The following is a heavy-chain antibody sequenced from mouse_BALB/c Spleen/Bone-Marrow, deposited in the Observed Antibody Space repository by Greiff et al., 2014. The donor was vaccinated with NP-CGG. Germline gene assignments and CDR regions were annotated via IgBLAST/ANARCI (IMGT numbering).Heavy chain of an antibody. CDR2: ILPGSGST. CDR1: GYTFSSYW. Sequence: QVQLQQSGAELMKPGASVKISCKATGYTFSSYWIGWVKQRPGHGLEWIGEILPGSGSTNYNEKFKGKATFTADTSSNTAYMQLSSMTSEDAAVYYCARKEGYDGYPDYWGQGTTLTVSS. J-gene: IGHJ2*01. CDR3: ARKEGYDGYPDY. D-gene: IGHD2-3*01. V-gene: IGHV1-9*01.